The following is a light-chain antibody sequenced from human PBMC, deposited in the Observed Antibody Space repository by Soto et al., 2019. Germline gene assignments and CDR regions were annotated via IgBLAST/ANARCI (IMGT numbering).Light chain of an antibody. V-gene: IGKV4-1*01. CDR2: WAS. Sequence: DIVMTQSPDSLAVSLGERATINCKSSQTVLHGSNYLAWYQQKPGQPPKLLIYWASTRESGVPDRFSGSGSGTDFTLTTSSLQAEDVAVYYCQQYYRPWTFGQGTKVEIK. J-gene: IGKJ1*01. CDR3: QQYYRPWT. CDR1: QTVLHGSNY.